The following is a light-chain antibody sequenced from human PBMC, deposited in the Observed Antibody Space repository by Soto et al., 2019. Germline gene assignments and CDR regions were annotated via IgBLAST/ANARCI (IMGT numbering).Light chain of an antibody. J-gene: IGKJ1*01. CDR2: GAS. CDR1: QSINAH. CDR3: QQYNTWLLT. Sequence: EVVMTQSPATLSVSPGERVTLSCRARQSINAHLAWSQQKPGQAPRLLLHGASTRATGIPARVSGSGFGTEFILTISNLKPEDFAVYYCQQYNTWLLTFGQGTKVEIQ. V-gene: IGKV3-15*01.